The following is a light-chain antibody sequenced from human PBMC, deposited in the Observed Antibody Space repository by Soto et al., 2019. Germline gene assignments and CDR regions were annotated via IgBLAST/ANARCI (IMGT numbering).Light chain of an antibody. CDR2: DNS. V-gene: IGLV1-40*01. CDR3: QSYDSSLSGYVI. CDR1: SSNIGAGYD. Sequence: QAVVTQPPSVSGAPGQRVTISCTGSSSNIGAGYDVHWYQQLPGTAPKLLIYDNSNRPSGVPDRFSGSKSGTSASLAITGLQAEDEADYYCQSYDSSLSGYVIFGGGTKLTVL. J-gene: IGLJ2*01.